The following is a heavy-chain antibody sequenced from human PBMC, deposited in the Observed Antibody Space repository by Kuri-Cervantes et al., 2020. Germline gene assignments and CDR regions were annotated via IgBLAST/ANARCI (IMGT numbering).Heavy chain of an antibody. Sequence: ASVKVSCKASGYTFTSYAMHWVRQAPGQRLEWMGWINAGNGNTKYSQKFQGRVTITRDTSASTAYMELSSLRSEDTAVYYCARSPRAYGASYWYFDLWGRGTLVTVSS. D-gene: IGHD4-17*01. CDR3: ARSPRAYGASYWYFDL. CDR2: INAGNGNT. V-gene: IGHV1-3*01. CDR1: GYTFTSYA. J-gene: IGHJ2*01.